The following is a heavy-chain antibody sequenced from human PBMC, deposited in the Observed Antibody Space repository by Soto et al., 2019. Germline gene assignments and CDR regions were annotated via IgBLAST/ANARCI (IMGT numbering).Heavy chain of an antibody. Sequence: SETLSLTCTVSGGSVSSGSYYWSWIRQPPGKGLEWIGYIYYSGSTNYNPSLRSRVTISVDTSKNQFSLELSSVTAADTAVYYCTRVSTSSWDPYYFDYWGQGALVTVSS. CDR3: TRVSTSSWDPYYFDY. CDR1: GGSVSSGSYY. V-gene: IGHV4-61*01. J-gene: IGHJ4*02. D-gene: IGHD6-13*01. CDR2: IYYSGST.